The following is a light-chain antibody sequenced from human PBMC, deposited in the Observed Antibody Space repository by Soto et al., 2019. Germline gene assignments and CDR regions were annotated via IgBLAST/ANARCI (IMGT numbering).Light chain of an antibody. CDR1: QDISNY. CDR2: AAS. Sequence: DIQMTQSPSSLSASVGDRVTITCRASQDISNYLAWYQQKPGTVPKVLIYAASNLQSGVPSRFSGSGSGTDFILTISSLQPEDVATYDCQQSNSAPFTFGPGTKVDIK. CDR3: QQSNSAPFT. V-gene: IGKV1-27*01. J-gene: IGKJ3*01.